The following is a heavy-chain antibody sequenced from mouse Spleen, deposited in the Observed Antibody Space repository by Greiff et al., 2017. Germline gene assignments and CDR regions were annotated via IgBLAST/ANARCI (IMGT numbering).Heavy chain of an antibody. V-gene: IGHV1-54*01. D-gene: IGHD2-4*01. CDR2: INPGSGGT. Sequence: QVQLQQSGAELVRPGTSVKMSCKASGYAFTNYLIEWVKQRPGQGLEWIGVINPGSGGTNYNEKFKGKATLTADKSSSTAYMQLSSLTSEDSAVYFCASDYDEGFAYWGQGTLVTVSA. CDR1: GYAFTNYL. J-gene: IGHJ3*01. CDR3: ASDYDEGFAY.